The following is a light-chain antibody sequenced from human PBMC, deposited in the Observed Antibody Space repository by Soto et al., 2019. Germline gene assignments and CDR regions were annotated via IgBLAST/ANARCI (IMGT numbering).Light chain of an antibody. CDR3: QQYNNWPPIT. Sequence: EIGMTQSPATLSVAPGERATLSCTASQSVSGNLAWYQQKPGQAPRLLIYGASTRATGIPATFSGSGSGTGFTPTISSLQSEDFAVYYCQQYNNWPPITFGQGTRLEIK. CDR2: GAS. V-gene: IGKV3-15*01. J-gene: IGKJ5*01. CDR1: QSVSGN.